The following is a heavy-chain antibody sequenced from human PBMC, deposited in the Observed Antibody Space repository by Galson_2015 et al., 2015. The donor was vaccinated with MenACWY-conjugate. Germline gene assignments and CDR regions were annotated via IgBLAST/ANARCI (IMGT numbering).Heavy chain of an antibody. J-gene: IGHJ6*02. D-gene: IGHD3-10*01. CDR2: ISSSGGST. CDR1: GFIFSNYG. Sequence: SLRLSCAASGFIFSNYGISWVRQAPGKGLEWVSAISSSGGSTYYADSVKGRFTISRDNSKNTVLQQMSSLRADDTAVYYCAKARDYYGSGSIRYGMDVWGQGTTVTVSS. V-gene: IGHV3-23*01. CDR3: AKARDYYGSGSIRYGMDV.